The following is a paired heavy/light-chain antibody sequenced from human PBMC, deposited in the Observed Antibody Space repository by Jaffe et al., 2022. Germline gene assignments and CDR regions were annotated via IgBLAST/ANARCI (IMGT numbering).Light chain of an antibody. J-gene: IGKJ2*01. Sequence: EIVMTQSPLSLPVTPGEPASISCRSSQSLLQSNGFNYLDWYLQKPGQSPQLLVYLGSHRAAGVPDRFSGSGSGTDFTLKISRVEAEDVGVYYCMQTLQSPMYTFGQGTKLEIK. CDR2: LGS. CDR1: QSLLQSNGFNY. CDR3: MQTLQSPMYT. V-gene: IGKV2-28*01.
Heavy chain of an antibody. V-gene: IGHV4-59*01. CDR1: GYSISGYY. J-gene: IGHJ4*02. Sequence: QVRLQESGPGLVRPSETLSLTCSVSGYSISGYYWNWIRQPPGKGLEWIAYIYNSATSDYNPSLKSRVTISADKAKNQFSLKLTSVTAADTAIYYCARGSGAPSATPFDFWGQGTLVTVSS. D-gene: IGHD1-26*01. CDR2: IYNSATS. CDR3: ARGSGAPSATPFDF.